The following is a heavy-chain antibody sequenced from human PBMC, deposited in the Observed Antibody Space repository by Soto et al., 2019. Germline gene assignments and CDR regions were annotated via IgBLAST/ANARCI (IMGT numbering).Heavy chain of an antibody. CDR1: GFTFSSFA. CDR3: AGGGAWTPEGLGY. CDR2: ISSDVVNY. Sequence: QVQLVESGGGVVQPGRSLRLSCAASGFTFSSFAMHWVRQAPGKGLEWLAVISSDVVNYYYAESVKGRFTISRDNSKNKMYMQTNSLRNEDTAVYYCAGGGAWTPEGLGYWGHGTLVTVYS. D-gene: IGHD2-15*01. J-gene: IGHJ4*01. V-gene: IGHV3-30-3*01.